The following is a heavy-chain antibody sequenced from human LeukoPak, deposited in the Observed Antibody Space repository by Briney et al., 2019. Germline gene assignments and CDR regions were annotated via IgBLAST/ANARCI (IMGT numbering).Heavy chain of an antibody. D-gene: IGHD3-22*01. Sequence: TGGSLRLSCAASGFTSSSYWMHWVRQAPGKGLVWVSRINSDGSSTSYADSVKGRFTISRDNAKNTLYLQMNSLRAEDTAVYYCARGVRGYYDSSGTEQYWGQGTLVTVSS. J-gene: IGHJ4*02. CDR1: GFTSSSYW. CDR2: INSDGSST. CDR3: ARGVRGYYDSSGTEQY. V-gene: IGHV3-74*01.